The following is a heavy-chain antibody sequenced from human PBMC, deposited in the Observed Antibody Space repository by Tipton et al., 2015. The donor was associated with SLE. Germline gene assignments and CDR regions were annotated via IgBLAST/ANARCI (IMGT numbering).Heavy chain of an antibody. J-gene: IGHJ4*02. V-gene: IGHV4-61*02. Sequence: TLSLTCTVSGGSISSGSYYWSWIRQPAGKGLEWIGRIYTSGSTNYNPSLKSRVTISVDTSKNQFSLKLSSVTAADTAVYYCARASYYYDSSGYGYWGQGTLVTVSS. CDR2: IYTSGST. CDR1: GGSISSGSYY. D-gene: IGHD3-22*01. CDR3: ARASYYYDSSGYGY.